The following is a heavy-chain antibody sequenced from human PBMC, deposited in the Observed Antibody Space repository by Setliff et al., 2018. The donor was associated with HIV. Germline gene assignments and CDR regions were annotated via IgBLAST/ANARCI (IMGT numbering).Heavy chain of an antibody. CDR3: VTSPGSFLAQDATEAGDA. Sequence: ASVKVSCKASQNSFSDDCMNWVRQAPGQRPEWMGWIRLPRGGTKYAQKFQGRVSLTWDTSISTGYMELRRLRSDDTAIYYCVTSPGSFLAQDATEAGDAWGQGSLVTVS. CDR1: QNSFSDDC. J-gene: IGHJ5*02. V-gene: IGHV1-2*02. D-gene: IGHD6-13*01. CDR2: IRLPRGGT.